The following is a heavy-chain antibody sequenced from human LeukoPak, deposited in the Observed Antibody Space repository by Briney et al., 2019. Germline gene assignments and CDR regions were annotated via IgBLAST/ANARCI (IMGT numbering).Heavy chain of an antibody. CDR2: IWWNDDK. CDR3: AHVYGSGSFDI. Sequence: ESGPTLVKPTQNLTLTCTFSGLTFTTRGVGVGWIRQPPGKALEWLALIWWNDDKRYSPTLKGRLTITPDTSQNQVVLKMTSMDPVDTATYYCAHVYGSGSFDIWGQGTMVTVSA. D-gene: IGHD3-10*01. J-gene: IGHJ3*02. V-gene: IGHV2-5*01. CDR1: GLTFTTRGVG.